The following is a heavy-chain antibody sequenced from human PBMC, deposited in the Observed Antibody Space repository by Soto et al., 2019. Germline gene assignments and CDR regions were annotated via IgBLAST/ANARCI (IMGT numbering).Heavy chain of an antibody. CDR1: GGSISSYQ. J-gene: IGHJ4*02. CDR3: ARKFSAFDY. CDR2: ISDSGSI. V-gene: IGHV4-59*01. Sequence: QVQLQESGPGLVKPSETLSLTCTVSGGSISSYQWSWIRQAPGGGLEWIGYISDSGSITYNPSLKSRVTISLDTSTNQFSLRLSSVTASDTAVYYCARKFSAFDYWGQGTLVTVSS. D-gene: IGHD1-26*01.